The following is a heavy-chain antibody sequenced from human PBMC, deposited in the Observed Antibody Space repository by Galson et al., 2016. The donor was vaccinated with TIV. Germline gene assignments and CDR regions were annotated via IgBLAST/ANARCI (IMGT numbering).Heavy chain of an antibody. V-gene: IGHV1-69*13. CDR2: IIGMSGTT. J-gene: IGHJ1*01. CDR3: ARGETYYDSKYFHH. CDR1: GGTFSSYA. Sequence: SVKVSCKASGGTFSSYAISWVRQAPGQGLEWMGGIIGMSGTTNYAQKFQGRVTMTADEITSTAYMELSSLRSDDTAVYFCARGETYYDSKYFHHWGQGTLVTVSS. D-gene: IGHD3-22*01.